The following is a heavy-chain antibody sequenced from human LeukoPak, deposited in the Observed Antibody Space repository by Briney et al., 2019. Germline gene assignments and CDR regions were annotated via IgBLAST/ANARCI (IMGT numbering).Heavy chain of an antibody. Sequence: GASVKVSCKASGYTFTSYGISWVRQAPGQGLEWMGWISAYNGNTNYAQKLQGRVTMTTDTSTSTAYMELRSLRSDDTAVYYCAREFSSGYYVRWFDPWGQGTLVTVSS. CDR3: AREFSSGYYVRWFDP. V-gene: IGHV1-18*01. CDR1: GYTFTSYG. CDR2: ISAYNGNT. D-gene: IGHD3-10*02. J-gene: IGHJ5*02.